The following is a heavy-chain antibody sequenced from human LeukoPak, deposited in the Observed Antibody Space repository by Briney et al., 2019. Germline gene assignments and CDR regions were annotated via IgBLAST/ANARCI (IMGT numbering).Heavy chain of an antibody. Sequence: GGSLRLSCAASGFTFSSYGMHWVRQAPGKGLEWVAVISYDGSNKYYADSVKGRFTISRDNSKNTLYLQMNSLRAEDTAAYYCAGGCGGGSCYSSYYYYGVDVWGQGTTVTVSS. V-gene: IGHV3-30*03. J-gene: IGHJ6*02. CDR1: GFTFSSYG. CDR2: ISYDGSNK. CDR3: AGGCGGGSCYSSYYYYGVDV. D-gene: IGHD2-15*01.